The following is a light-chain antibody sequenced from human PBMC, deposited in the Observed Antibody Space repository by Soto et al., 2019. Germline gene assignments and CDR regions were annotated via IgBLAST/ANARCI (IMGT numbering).Light chain of an antibody. CDR3: QQRSDWPPLT. J-gene: IGKJ4*01. CDR2: DAS. CDR1: QSVSSY. Sequence: EIVLTQSPATLSLSPGERATLSCRASQSVSSYLAWYQQKPGQAPRLLIYDASNRATGIPARFSGSGSGTDFTLTISSLEPEDVAVYYCQQRSDWPPLTFGGGTQVAIK. V-gene: IGKV3-11*01.